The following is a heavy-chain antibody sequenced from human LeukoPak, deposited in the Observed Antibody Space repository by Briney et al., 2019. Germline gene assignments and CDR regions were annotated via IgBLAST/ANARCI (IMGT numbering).Heavy chain of an antibody. CDR1: GGSVSSSGYY. J-gene: IGHJ6*02. CDR3: ARLDIVATITAGMRYYYYGMDV. Sequence: SETLSLTCTVSGGSVSSSGYYWSWIRQPPGKGLEWIVEINHSGSTNYNPSLKSRVTISVDTSKNQFSLKLSSVTAADTAVYYCARLDIVATITAGMRYYYYGMDVWGQGTTVTVSS. CDR2: INHSGST. V-gene: IGHV4-39*07. D-gene: IGHD5-12*01.